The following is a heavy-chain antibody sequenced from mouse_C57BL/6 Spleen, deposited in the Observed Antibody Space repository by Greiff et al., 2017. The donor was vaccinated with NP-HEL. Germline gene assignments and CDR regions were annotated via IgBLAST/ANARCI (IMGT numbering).Heavy chain of an antibody. V-gene: IGHV1-22*01. J-gene: IGHJ1*03. CDR1: GYTFTDYN. Sequence: EVQRVESGPELVKPGASVKMSCKASGYTFTDYNMHWVKQSHGKSLEWIGYINPNNGGTSYNQKFKGKATLTVNKSSSTAYMELRSLTSEDSAVYYCARGITTVVEYFDVWGTGTTVTVSS. CDR2: INPNNGGT. D-gene: IGHD1-1*01. CDR3: ARGITTVVEYFDV.